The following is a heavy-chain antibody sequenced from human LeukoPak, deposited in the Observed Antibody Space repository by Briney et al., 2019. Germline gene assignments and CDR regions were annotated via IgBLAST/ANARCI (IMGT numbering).Heavy chain of an antibody. CDR3: ARDGPMIADY. J-gene: IGHJ4*02. CDR2: ISSSSSYI. D-gene: IGHD3-22*01. CDR1: GFSFSDSS. V-gene: IGHV3-21*01. Sequence: GGSLRLSCATSGFSFSDSSMAWVRQAPGKGLEWVSSISSSSSYIYYADSVKGRFTISRDNAKNSLYLQMNSLRAEDTAVYYCARDGPMIADYWGQGTLVTVSS.